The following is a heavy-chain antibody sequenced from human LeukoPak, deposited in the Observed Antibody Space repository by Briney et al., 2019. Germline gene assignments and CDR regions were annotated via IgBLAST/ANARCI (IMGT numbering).Heavy chain of an antibody. Sequence: PGGSLRLSCAASGFTFSSYAMSWVRQAPGKGLEWVSAISGSGGSTYYADSVKGRFTISRDNYKNTLYLQMNSLRAEDTAVYYCAKDTAMDSYNWFDPWGQGTLVTVSS. CDR1: GFTFSSYA. CDR3: AKDTAMDSYNWFDP. CDR2: ISGSGGST. V-gene: IGHV3-23*01. D-gene: IGHD5-18*01. J-gene: IGHJ5*02.